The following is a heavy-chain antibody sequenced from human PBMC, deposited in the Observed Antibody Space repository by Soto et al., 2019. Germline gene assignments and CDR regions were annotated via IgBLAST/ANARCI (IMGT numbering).Heavy chain of an antibody. Sequence: PGGFLRLSCAASGVTFSDHYMDWVRQGPGKGLEWVGRIRKKTNGYTTEYAASVKGRFTISRDDSQNSMYLQMNSLITEDTAVYFCARISPTSYFDFWGQGALVTVSS. V-gene: IGHV3-72*01. J-gene: IGHJ4*02. D-gene: IGHD1-26*01. CDR1: GVTFSDHY. CDR2: IRKKTNGYTT. CDR3: ARISPTSYFDF.